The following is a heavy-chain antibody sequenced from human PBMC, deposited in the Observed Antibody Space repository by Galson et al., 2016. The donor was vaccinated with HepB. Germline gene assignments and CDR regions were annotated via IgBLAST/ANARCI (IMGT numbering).Heavy chain of an antibody. CDR2: IHPGDSDT. D-gene: IGHD6-13*01. J-gene: IGHJ4*02. V-gene: IGHV5-51*01. Sequence: QSGAEVKKPGESLKISCQGSGYKFTSYWIGWVRQVPGKGLEWMGTIHPGDSDTRYSPSFQGQVTISVDKSISTAYLPSSSLKASDSAMYYCAIHALHSNSWYMDSWGQGTLVTVSS. CDR3: AIHALHSNSWYMDS. CDR1: GYKFTSYW.